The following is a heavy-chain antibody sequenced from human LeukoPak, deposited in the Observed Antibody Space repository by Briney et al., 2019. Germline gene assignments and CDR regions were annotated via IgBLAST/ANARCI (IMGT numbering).Heavy chain of an antibody. V-gene: IGHV4-39*07. J-gene: IGHJ4*02. Sequence: SETLSLTCAVSGGSISSSSYYWAWIRQPPGKGLEWIGEINHSGSTNYNPSLKSRVTISVDTSKNQFSLKLSSVTAADTAVYYCARASYRSNYWGQGTLVTVSS. D-gene: IGHD2-2*01. CDR1: GGSISSSSYY. CDR3: ARASYRSNY. CDR2: INHSGST.